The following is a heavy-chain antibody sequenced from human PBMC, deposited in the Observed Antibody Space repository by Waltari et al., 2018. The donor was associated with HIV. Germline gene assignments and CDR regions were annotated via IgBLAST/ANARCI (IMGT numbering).Heavy chain of an antibody. V-gene: IGHV4-61*01. D-gene: IGHD3-22*01. CDR1: GGSVRTGTYY. CDR2: ISYSGST. Sequence: HLQESGPRLAKPSETLSLTCSVSGGSVRTGTYYWRWIRQPPGKGLEWIGYISYSGSTNYNPSLKSRVTVSVDTSKNQVSLKLNSLTAADTAVYYCASHGDYYDRSGFYFDHWGQGTLVTVSS. CDR3: ASHGDYYDRSGFYFDH. J-gene: IGHJ4*02.